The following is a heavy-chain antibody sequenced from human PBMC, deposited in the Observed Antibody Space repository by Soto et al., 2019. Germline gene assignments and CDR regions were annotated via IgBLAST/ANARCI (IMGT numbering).Heavy chain of an antibody. D-gene: IGHD4-4*01. J-gene: IGHJ6*02. CDR3: ARGGVVTPIYYYSGMDV. CDR2: IDADNGDT. Sequence: ASVKVSCKASGCPFTNYAVHWVRQDPGQRLEWMGWIDADNGDTKYSQKFQGRVTIIRDTSASTVYMELTSLRSEDTAVYYCARGGVVTPIYYYSGMDVWGQGTTVTVSS. V-gene: IGHV1-3*01. CDR1: GCPFTNYA.